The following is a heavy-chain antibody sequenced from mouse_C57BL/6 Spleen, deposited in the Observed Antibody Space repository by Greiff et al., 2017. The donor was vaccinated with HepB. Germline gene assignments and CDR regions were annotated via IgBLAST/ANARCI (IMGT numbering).Heavy chain of an antibody. V-gene: IGHV5-4*01. Sequence: EVKLVESGGGLVKPGGSLKLSCAASGFTFSSYAMSWVRQTPEKRLEWVATISDGGSYTYYPDNVKGRITISKDNAKNNLYLQMSHLKSEDTAMYYYARDGITTVWYFDVWGTVTTVTVSS. J-gene: IGHJ1*03. CDR3: ARDGITTVWYFDV. D-gene: IGHD1-1*01. CDR1: GFTFSSYA. CDR2: ISDGGSYT.